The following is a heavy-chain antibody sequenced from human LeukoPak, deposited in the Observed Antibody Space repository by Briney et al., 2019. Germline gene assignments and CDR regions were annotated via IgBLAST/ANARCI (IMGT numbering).Heavy chain of an antibody. V-gene: IGHV4-59*01. CDR3: ARMTHVNWFDP. Sequence: SETLSLTCTVSGGSISSYYWSWIRQPPGKGLEWIGYIYYSGSTNYNPSLKSRVTISVDTSKNQFSLKLSSVTAADTAVYYCARMTHVNWFDPWGQGTLVTVSS. J-gene: IGHJ5*02. CDR1: GGSISSYY. CDR2: IYYSGST.